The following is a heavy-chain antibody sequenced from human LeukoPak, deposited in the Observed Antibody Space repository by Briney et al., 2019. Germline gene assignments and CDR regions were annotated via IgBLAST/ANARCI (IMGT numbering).Heavy chain of an antibody. D-gene: IGHD1-1*01. CDR3: ARASGPTTPYYYGMDV. Sequence: SETLSLTCTVSGVSISSYYWSWIRQPAGKGLEWIGRIYTSGSTNYNPSLKSRVTMSVDTSKDQFSLKLSSVTAADTAVYYCARASGPTTPYYYGMDVWGQGTTVTVSS. CDR1: GVSISSYY. V-gene: IGHV4-4*07. J-gene: IGHJ6*02. CDR2: IYTSGST.